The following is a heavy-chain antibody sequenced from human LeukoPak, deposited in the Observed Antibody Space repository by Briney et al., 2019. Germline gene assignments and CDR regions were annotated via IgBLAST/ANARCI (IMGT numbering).Heavy chain of an antibody. CDR1: GFTVSSNY. J-gene: IGHJ3*02. V-gene: IGHV3-66*01. D-gene: IGHD4-17*01. CDR2: IYSGGST. CDR3: ARRDYGDYHDAFDI. Sequence: GGSLRLSCAASGFTVSSNYMSWVPQAPGKGLEWVSVIYSGGSTYYADSVKGRFTISRDNSKNTLYLQMNSLRAEDTAVYYCARRDYGDYHDAFDIWGQGTMVTVSS.